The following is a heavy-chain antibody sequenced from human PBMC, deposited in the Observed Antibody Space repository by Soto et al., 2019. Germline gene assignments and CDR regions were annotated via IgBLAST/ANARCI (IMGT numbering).Heavy chain of an antibody. CDR1: GGSISSGGYY. CDR3: ARLDDYVWGSYRYRYYFDY. J-gene: IGHJ4*02. CDR2: IYYSGST. Sequence: PSETLSLTCTVSGGSISSGGYYWSWIRQHPGKGLEWIGYIYYSGSTYYNPSLKSRVTISVDTSKNQFSLKLSSVTAADTAVYYCARLDDYVWGSYRYRYYFDYWGQGTLVTVYS. D-gene: IGHD3-16*02. V-gene: IGHV4-31*03.